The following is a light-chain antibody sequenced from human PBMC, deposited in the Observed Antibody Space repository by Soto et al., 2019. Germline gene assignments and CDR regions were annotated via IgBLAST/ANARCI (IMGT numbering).Light chain of an antibody. CDR2: GAS. J-gene: IGKJ1*01. CDR3: QQYCSSPRT. Sequence: EIVLTQSPGTLSLSPGERATLSCRASQTVNNNYLAWYHQKPGQAPRLVIYGASSRATGIPDRFSGSGSGTDFTLTINKLEPEDFAVYYCQQYCSSPRTFGQGTKVEIK. V-gene: IGKV3-20*01. CDR1: QTVNNNY.